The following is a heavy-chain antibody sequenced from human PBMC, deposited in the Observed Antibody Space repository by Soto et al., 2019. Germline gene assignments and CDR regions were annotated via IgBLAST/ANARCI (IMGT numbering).Heavy chain of an antibody. CDR3: AKRGGYAISFYDS. J-gene: IGHJ4*02. V-gene: IGHV3-23*01. D-gene: IGHD3-16*01. CDR2: LSGDGSRA. CDR1: GFNFGGYA. Sequence: PXVSLRLSCAGTGFNFGGYAMSWVRQAPGKGLEWVSTLSGDGSRAYYADSVRGRFTVSRDNSKSTLYLRMNSLRADDTAIYYCAKRGGYAISFYDSWGQGTLV.